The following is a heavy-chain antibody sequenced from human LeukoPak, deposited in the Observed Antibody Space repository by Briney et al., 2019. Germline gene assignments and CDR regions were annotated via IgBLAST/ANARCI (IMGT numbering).Heavy chain of an antibody. CDR2: IDNSGST. V-gene: IGHV4-4*08. CDR1: GGHIDSVY. CDR3: ASGAGWLIGY. D-gene: IGHD6-19*01. Sequence: SETLSLTCSVSGGHIDSVYWNWIRQPPGKGLEWIGYIDNSGSTKYNPSLQSRITMSRDTSKKQFSLKLTSVTVAGTAMYYCASGAGWLIGYWGQGTLVSVSS. J-gene: IGHJ4*02.